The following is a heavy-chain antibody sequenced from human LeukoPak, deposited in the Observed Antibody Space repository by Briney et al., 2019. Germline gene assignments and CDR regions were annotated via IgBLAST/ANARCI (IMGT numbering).Heavy chain of an antibody. CDR3: ARQFDYGGAFNS. CDR2: IYYSGST. Sequence: PSETLSLTCTVSGASISSYYWSWIRQPRGKGLEWIGYIYYSGSTYYNPSLKSRVTISVDTSKTQFSLKLSSVTAADTAVYYCARQFDYGGAFNSWGQGTMVIVSS. CDR1: GASISSYY. J-gene: IGHJ3*02. D-gene: IGHD4-17*01. V-gene: IGHV4-59*08.